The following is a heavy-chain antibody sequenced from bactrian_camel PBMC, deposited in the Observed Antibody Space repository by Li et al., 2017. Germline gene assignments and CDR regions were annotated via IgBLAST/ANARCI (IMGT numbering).Heavy chain of an antibody. Sequence: VESGGGSAQAGGSLRLSCAISGIGYDGYCMGWFRQVLGKEREGVAGIDNDGSTSYAGSVEGRFTISKDNAENTLYLQMNSLKPEDTGMYYCAARSGGVCYTSYYEYNYWGQGTQVTVS. CDR1: GIGYDGYC. V-gene: IGHV3S55*01. CDR2: IDNDGST. J-gene: IGHJ4*01. CDR3: AARSGGVCYTSYYEYNY. D-gene: IGHD2*01.